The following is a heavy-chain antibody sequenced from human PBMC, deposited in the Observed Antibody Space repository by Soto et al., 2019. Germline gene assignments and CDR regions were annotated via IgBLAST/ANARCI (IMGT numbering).Heavy chain of an antibody. D-gene: IGHD3-16*01. J-gene: IGHJ4*02. CDR2: IDPSDSYT. Sequence: GESLKISCKGSGYSFTSYWISWVRQMPGKGLEWMGRIDPSDSYTNYSPSFQGHVTISADKSTTSAYLQWSSLKASDTAIYFCARRARGNWAFDYWGQGTLVTVSS. CDR1: GYSFTSYW. V-gene: IGHV5-10-1*01. CDR3: ARRARGNWAFDY.